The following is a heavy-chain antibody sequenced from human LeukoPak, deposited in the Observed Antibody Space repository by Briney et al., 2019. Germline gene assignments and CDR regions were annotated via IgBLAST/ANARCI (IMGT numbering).Heavy chain of an antibody. Sequence: GGSLRLSCAASGFTLRSYGMNWVRQTPGKGLEWVAFIRYDGSIKYSADSVKGRFTISRDNSKNTLFLQMNSLRAEDTAVYYCARGPSGYHNTGGQGTLVTVSS. CDR2: IRYDGSIK. V-gene: IGHV3-30*02. J-gene: IGHJ4*02. D-gene: IGHD5-12*01. CDR1: GFTLRSYG. CDR3: ARGPSGYHNT.